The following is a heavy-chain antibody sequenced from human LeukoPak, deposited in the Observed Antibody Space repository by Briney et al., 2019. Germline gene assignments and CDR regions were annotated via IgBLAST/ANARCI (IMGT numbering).Heavy chain of an antibody. Sequence: GGSLRLSCAASGFTFSNAWMSWVRQAPGKGLEWVGRIISKVDGGTADYAAPVKGKFTISRDDSKTTVYLQMNSLKTEDTAVYYCARHFGQLLHFDYWGQGTLVTVSS. CDR2: IISKVDGGTA. V-gene: IGHV3-15*01. D-gene: IGHD2-2*01. J-gene: IGHJ4*02. CDR1: GFTFSNAW. CDR3: ARHFGQLLHFDY.